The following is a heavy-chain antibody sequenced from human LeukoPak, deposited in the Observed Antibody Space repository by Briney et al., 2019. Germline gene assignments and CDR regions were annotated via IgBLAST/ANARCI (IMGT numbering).Heavy chain of an antibody. CDR1: GFTFSSYA. CDR2: ISGSGGST. Sequence: PGGSLRLSCAASGFTFSSYAMSWVRQAPGKGLEWVSAISGSGGSTYYADSVKGRFTISRDNSKNTLYLQMNSLRAEDTAVYYCAKGSQYTNYRGSHLDYWGQGTLVTVSS. CDR3: AKGSQYTNYRGSHLDY. D-gene: IGHD2-8*01. J-gene: IGHJ4*02. V-gene: IGHV3-23*01.